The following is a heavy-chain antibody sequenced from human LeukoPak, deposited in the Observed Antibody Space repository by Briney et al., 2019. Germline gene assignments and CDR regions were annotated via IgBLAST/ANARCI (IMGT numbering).Heavy chain of an antibody. CDR3: AKDRIVAWEVYYFDY. Sequence: GGSLRLSCAASGFTFSRYGMSWVRQAPGKGLEWVSAISGSGGRTYYADSVKGRFTISRDNSKNTLYLQMNSLRAEDTAVYNCAKDRIVAWEVYYFDYWGQGTLVTVSS. V-gene: IGHV3-23*01. CDR2: ISGSGGRT. D-gene: IGHD3-22*01. J-gene: IGHJ4*02. CDR1: GFTFSRYG.